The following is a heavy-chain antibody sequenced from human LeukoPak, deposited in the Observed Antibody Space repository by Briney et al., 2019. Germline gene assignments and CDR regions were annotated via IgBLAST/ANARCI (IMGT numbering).Heavy chain of an antibody. Sequence: GESLKISCKGSGYSFTSYWIGWVRQMPGKGLEWMGIIYPGDSDTRYSPSFQGQVTISADKSISTAYLQWSSLKASDTAMYYCARHRGYSYKDNWFDPWGQGTLVTVSS. J-gene: IGHJ5*02. CDR2: IYPGDSDT. V-gene: IGHV5-51*01. CDR3: ARHRGYSYKDNWFDP. CDR1: GYSFTSYW. D-gene: IGHD5-18*01.